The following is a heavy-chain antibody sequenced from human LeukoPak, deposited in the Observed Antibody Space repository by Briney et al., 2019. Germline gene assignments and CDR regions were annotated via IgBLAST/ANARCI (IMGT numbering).Heavy chain of an antibody. CDR3: AKELNYCSGGSCYLIDYYYMDV. D-gene: IGHD2-15*01. J-gene: IGHJ6*03. CDR1: GFTFSSYA. V-gene: IGHV3-23*01. Sequence: PGGSLRLSCAASGFTFSSYAMSWVRQAPGKGLEWVSAISGSGGSTYYADSVKGRFTISRDNSKNTLYLQMNSLRAEDTAVYYCAKELNYCSGGSCYLIDYYYMDVWGKGTTVTVSS. CDR2: ISGSGGST.